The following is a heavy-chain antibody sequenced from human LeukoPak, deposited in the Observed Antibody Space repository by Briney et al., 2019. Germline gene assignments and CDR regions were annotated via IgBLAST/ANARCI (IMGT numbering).Heavy chain of an antibody. J-gene: IGHJ5*02. CDR2: INHSGST. CDR3: ARGTGARSSGFDP. V-gene: IGHV4-34*01. D-gene: IGHD7-27*01. Sequence: KTSETLSLTCAVYGGSFSGYYWSWIRQPPGKGLEWIGEINHSGSTNYNPSLKSRVTISVDTSKNQFSLKLSSVTAADTAVYYCARGTGARSSGFDPWGQGTLVTVSS. CDR1: GGSFSGYY.